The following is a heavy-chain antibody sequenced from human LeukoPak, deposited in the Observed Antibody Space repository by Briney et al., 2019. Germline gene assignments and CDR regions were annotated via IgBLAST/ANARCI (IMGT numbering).Heavy chain of an antibody. V-gene: IGHV3-66*02. Sequence: GGSLRLSCAASGFTVSSNYMSWVRQAPGKGLEWVSVIYSGGSTYYADSVKGRFTISRDNSKNTLYLQMNSLRAEDTAVYYCAKDYYYDSSGYPSRDYWGQGTLVTVSS. D-gene: IGHD3-22*01. J-gene: IGHJ4*02. CDR3: AKDYYYDSSGYPSRDY. CDR2: IYSGGST. CDR1: GFTVSSNY.